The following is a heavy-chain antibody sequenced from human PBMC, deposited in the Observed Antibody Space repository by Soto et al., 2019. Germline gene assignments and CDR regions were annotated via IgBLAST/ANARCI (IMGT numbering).Heavy chain of an antibody. CDR2: VYHSGGT. J-gene: IGHJ6*02. CDR1: GDSVSGGGYY. D-gene: IGHD1-20*01. Sequence: SETLSLTCTVSGDSVSGGGYYWGWVRQRPGKGLEWIGCVYHSGGTHYNPSLNGRLTISVDKSKNQFYLRLPSVTAADTAVSCLARDKRITVNTANVAYGKHLWGQGTTFTVSS. CDR3: ARDKRITVNTANVAYGKHL. V-gene: IGHV4-31*03.